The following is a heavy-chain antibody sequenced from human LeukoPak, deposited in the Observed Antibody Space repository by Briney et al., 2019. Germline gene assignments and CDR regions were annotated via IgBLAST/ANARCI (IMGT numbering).Heavy chain of an antibody. CDR1: GFTFSSYA. CDR2: ISSNGGST. Sequence: GGSLRLSCAASGFTFSSYAMHWVRQAPGKGLEYVSAISSNGGSTYYANSVKGRFTISRDNSKNTLYLQMNSLRAEDTAVYYCAKSPYYDFWSGPTSYYMDVWGKGTTVTVSS. V-gene: IGHV3-64*01. J-gene: IGHJ6*03. CDR3: AKSPYYDFWSGPTSYYMDV. D-gene: IGHD3-3*01.